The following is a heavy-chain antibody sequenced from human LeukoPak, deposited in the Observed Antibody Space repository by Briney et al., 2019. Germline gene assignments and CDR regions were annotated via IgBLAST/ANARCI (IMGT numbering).Heavy chain of an antibody. CDR1: GYTFTSYD. Sequence: APVKVSCKASGYTFTSYDINWVRQATGQGLEWMGWMNPNSGNTGYAQKFQGRVTMTRNTSISTAYMELSSLRSEDTAVYYCARGVSYGSGSYYAYWGRGTLVTVSS. CDR2: MNPNSGNT. J-gene: IGHJ4*02. CDR3: ARGVSYGSGSYYAY. V-gene: IGHV1-8*01. D-gene: IGHD3-10*01.